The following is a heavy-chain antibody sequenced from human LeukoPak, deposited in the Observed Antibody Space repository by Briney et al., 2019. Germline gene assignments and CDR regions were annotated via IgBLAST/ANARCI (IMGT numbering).Heavy chain of an antibody. J-gene: IGHJ4*02. Sequence: KPSETLSLTCTVSGGSISSYYWSWIRQPPGKGLEWIGYIYYSGSTNYNPSLKSRVTISVDTSKNQFSLKLSSVTAADTAVYYCARAGYSSGRYIDYWGQGTLVTVSS. CDR2: IYYSGST. D-gene: IGHD6-19*01. V-gene: IGHV4-59*01. CDR3: ARAGYSSGRYIDY. CDR1: GGSISSYY.